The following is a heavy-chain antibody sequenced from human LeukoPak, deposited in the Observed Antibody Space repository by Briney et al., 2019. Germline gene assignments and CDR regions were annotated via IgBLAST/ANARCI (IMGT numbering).Heavy chain of an antibody. Sequence: KTSETLSLTCAVYGGSFSGYYWNWIRQPPGKGLEWIGYIYYSGSTDYNPSLKSRVTISVETSKNQFSLNLSSVTAADTAVYYCARGRLARSPYFDYWGQGTLVTVSS. CDR1: GGSFSGYY. V-gene: IGHV4-59*01. CDR2: IYYSGST. D-gene: IGHD6-19*01. J-gene: IGHJ4*02. CDR3: ARGRLARSPYFDY.